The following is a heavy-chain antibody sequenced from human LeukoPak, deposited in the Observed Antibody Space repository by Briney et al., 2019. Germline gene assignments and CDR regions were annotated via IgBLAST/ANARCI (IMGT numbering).Heavy chain of an antibody. CDR1: GYTFTSYD. V-gene: IGHV1-8*01. D-gene: IGHD3-10*01. J-gene: IGHJ4*02. CDR3: ARGDYGSGTNYFVR. CDR2: MNPNSGNT. Sequence: ASVKVSCKASGYTFTSYDINWVRQAPGQGLEWMGWMNPNSGNTGYAQKFQGRVTMTRNTSISTAYMELSRLRSEDTAVYYCARGDYGSGTNYFVRWGQGTLVTVSS.